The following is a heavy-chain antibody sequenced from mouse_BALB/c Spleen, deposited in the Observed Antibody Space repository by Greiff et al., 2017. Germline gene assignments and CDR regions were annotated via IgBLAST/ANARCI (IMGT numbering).Heavy chain of an antibody. CDR2: ISSGSSTI. D-gene: IGHD1-1*01. J-gene: IGHJ1*01. CDR1: GFTFSSFG. V-gene: IGHV5-17*02. Sequence: EVMLVESGGGLVQPGGSRKLSCAASGFTFSSFGMHWVLQAPEKGLEWVAYISSGSSTIYYADTVKGRFTISRDNPKNTLFLQMTSLRSEDTAMYYCARHASNYYGSSYWYFDVWGAGTTVTVSS. CDR3: ARHASNYYGSSYWYFDV.